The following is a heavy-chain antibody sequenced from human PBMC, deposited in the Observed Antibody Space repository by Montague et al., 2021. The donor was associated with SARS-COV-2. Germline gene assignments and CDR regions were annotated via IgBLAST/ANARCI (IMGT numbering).Heavy chain of an antibody. D-gene: IGHD2-8*01. CDR3: ARLAVGYCTNGVCYTAFDY. Sequence: SETLSLTCTVSGGSISSYYWSWIRQPPGKGLEWIGYIYYGGSTNYNPSLKSRVTISVDTSKNQFSLKLSSVTAADTAVYYCARLAVGYCTNGVCYTAFDYWGQGTLVTVSS. CDR1: GGSISSYY. V-gene: IGHV4-59*08. CDR2: IYYGGST. J-gene: IGHJ4*02.